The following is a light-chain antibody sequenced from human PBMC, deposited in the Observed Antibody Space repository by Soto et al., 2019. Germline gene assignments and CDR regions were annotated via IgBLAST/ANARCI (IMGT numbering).Light chain of an antibody. CDR2: GAS. CDR1: QSVSSSY. Sequence: EIVLTQSPGTLSLSPGERATLSCRASQSVSSSYLAWYQQKPGQGPRLLIYGASSRATGIPARVSGSGSGTDFTLTISSLQSDDVGIYYCQQYNERPPWTFGQGTKVDIK. V-gene: IGKV3-20*01. J-gene: IGKJ1*01. CDR3: QQYNERPPWT.